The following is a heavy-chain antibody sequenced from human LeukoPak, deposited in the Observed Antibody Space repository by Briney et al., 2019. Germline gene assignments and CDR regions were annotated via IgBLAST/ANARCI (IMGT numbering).Heavy chain of an antibody. CDR2: IIPILGIA. CDR3: ARVSPSSSWYDFDDY. Sequence: VASVKVSCKASGGTFSSYAISWVRQAPGQGLEWMGRIIPILGIANYAQKFQGRVTITADKSTSTAYMELSSLRSEDTAVYYCARVSPSSSWYDFDDYWGQGTLVTVSS. CDR1: GGTFSSYA. V-gene: IGHV1-69*04. D-gene: IGHD6-13*01. J-gene: IGHJ4*02.